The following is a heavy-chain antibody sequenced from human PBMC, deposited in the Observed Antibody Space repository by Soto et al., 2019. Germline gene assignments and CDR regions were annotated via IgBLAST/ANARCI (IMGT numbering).Heavy chain of an antibody. Sequence: QVQLQQWGAGLLKPSETLSLTCAVYGGSFSGYYWSWIRQPPGKGLEWIGEINHSGSTNYNPSLKCRVTISVDASNNQFPLKLSSVIAAETAVYYCARVLHNYYDSSGYYRGHYYYGMDVWGQGTTVTVSS. J-gene: IGHJ6*02. CDR3: ARVLHNYYDSSGYYRGHYYYGMDV. D-gene: IGHD3-22*01. CDR2: INHSGST. V-gene: IGHV4-34*01. CDR1: GGSFSGYY.